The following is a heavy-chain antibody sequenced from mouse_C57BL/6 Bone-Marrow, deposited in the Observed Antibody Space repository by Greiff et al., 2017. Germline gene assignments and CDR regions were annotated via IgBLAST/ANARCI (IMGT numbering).Heavy chain of an antibody. CDR1: GYTFTDYE. V-gene: IGHV1-15*01. Sequence: VQLQQSGAELVRPGASVTLSCKASGYTFTDYEMHWVKQTPVHGLEWIGAIDPETGGTAYNQKFKGKAILTADKSSSTAYMELRSLTSEDSAVYYCTRTLAYYSNYLAWFAYWGQGTLVTVSA. CDR3: TRTLAYYSNYLAWFAY. J-gene: IGHJ3*01. CDR2: IDPETGGT. D-gene: IGHD2-5*01.